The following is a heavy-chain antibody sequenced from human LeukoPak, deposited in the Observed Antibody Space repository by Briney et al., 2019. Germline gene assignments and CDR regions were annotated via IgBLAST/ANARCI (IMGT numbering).Heavy chain of an antibody. CDR2: IYTSGST. J-gene: IGHJ5*02. D-gene: IGHD5-18*01. CDR3: AREGGYSYGFFSWFDP. V-gene: IGHV4-4*07. Sequence: SETLSLTCTVSGGSISSYYWSWIRQPAGKGLEWIGRIYTSGSTNYNPSLKSRVTMSVDTSKNQFSLKLSSVTAADTAVYYCAREGGYSYGFFSWFDPWGQGTLVTVSS. CDR1: GGSISSYY.